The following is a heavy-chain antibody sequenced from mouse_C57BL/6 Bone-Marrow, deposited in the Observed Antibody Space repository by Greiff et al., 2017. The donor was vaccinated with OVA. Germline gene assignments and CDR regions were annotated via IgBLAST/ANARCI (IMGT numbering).Heavy chain of an antibody. CDR1: GFSLSTSGMG. J-gene: IGHJ1*03. CDR2: IYWDDDK. Sequence: QVTLKVSGPGILQSSQTLSLTCSFSGFSLSTSGMGVSWIRQPSGKGLDWLAHIYWDDDKRYNPSLQRRCTISKDTSSNQVFLKITSVDTAYTATYYCARRAGYYYGSSYVVFSIVWGTGTTVTVSS. V-gene: IGHV8-12*01. CDR3: ARRAGYYYGSSYVVFSIV. D-gene: IGHD1-1*01.